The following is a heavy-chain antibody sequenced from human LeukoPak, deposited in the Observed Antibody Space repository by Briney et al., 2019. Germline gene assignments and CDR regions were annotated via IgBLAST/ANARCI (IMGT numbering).Heavy chain of an antibody. V-gene: IGHV3-48*02. CDR3: AAAGDY. Sequence: GGSLRLSCAASGFTFSFYSMNWVRQAPGKGLEWVSYISSSSSTKYYADSVKGRFTTSRDNAKNLLYLQMNSLRDEDTAVYYCAAAGDYWGQGTLVTVSP. CDR1: GFTFSFYS. CDR2: ISSSSSTK. D-gene: IGHD3-10*01. J-gene: IGHJ4*02.